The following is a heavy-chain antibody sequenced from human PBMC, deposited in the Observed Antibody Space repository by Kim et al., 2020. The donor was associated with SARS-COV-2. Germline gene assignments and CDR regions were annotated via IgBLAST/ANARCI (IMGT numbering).Heavy chain of an antibody. Sequence: LKGRVTISVDTSKNQFSLKLSSVTAADTAVYYCARDAIRIVKQLADAFDIWGQGTIVTVSS. D-gene: IGHD6-13*01. V-gene: IGHV4-39*07. CDR3: ARDAIRIVKQLADAFDI. J-gene: IGHJ3*02.